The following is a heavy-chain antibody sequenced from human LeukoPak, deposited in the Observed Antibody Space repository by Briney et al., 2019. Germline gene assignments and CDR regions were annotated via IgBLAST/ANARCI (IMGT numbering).Heavy chain of an antibody. D-gene: IGHD3-10*01. V-gene: IGHV4-28*01. Sequence: SDTLSLTCAVSGYSITSSSWWGWIRQPPGKGLEWIGYIYHSGTTYYNPSLQSRVTMSVDTSKNQFSLKLSSVTAVDTAVYYCARKENVYYYFDYWGRGTLVTVSS. CDR2: IYHSGTT. CDR1: GYSITSSSW. CDR3: ARKENVYYYFDY. J-gene: IGHJ4*02.